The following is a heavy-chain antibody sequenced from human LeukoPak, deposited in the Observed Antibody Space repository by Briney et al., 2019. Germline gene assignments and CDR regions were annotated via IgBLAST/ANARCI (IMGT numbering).Heavy chain of an antibody. CDR1: GFTFDDYA. J-gene: IGHJ4*02. CDR3: ATAPYDSIGIFDY. D-gene: IGHD3-22*01. CDR2: ISWDGDST. V-gene: IGHV3-43D*03. Sequence: GGSLRLSCAASGFTFDDYAMHWVRQAPGKGLECVSLISWDGDSTYYSDSVKGRFAISRDNNKNSLYLQMNSLRTEDTALYYCATAPYDSIGIFDYWGQGTLVTVSS.